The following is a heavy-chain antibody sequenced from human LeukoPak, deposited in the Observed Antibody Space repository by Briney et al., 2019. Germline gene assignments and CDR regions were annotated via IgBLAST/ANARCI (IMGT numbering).Heavy chain of an antibody. CDR3: AKVGYSSSWYRGDFDY. V-gene: IGHV3-9*01. CDR2: ISWNSGRI. Sequence: GRSLRLSCVASGFTFDDYTMHWVRQVPGKGLEWVSGISWNSGRIGYADSVKGRFTISRDNAKNSLYLQMNSLRAEDTALYYCAKVGYSSSWYRGDFDYWGQGTLVTVSS. CDR1: GFTFDDYT. J-gene: IGHJ4*02. D-gene: IGHD6-13*01.